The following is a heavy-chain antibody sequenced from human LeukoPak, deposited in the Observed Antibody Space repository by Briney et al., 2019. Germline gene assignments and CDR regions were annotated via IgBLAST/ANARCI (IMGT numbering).Heavy chain of an antibody. V-gene: IGHV3-23*01. Sequence: GGSLRLSCAASGFTFSSYAMRWVRQAPGKGLEWVSVISGSGGSTYYADSVKGRFTISRDNSKNTLYLQMNSLRAEDTAVYYCAKVPGGRSYFDYWGQGTLVTVSS. CDR1: GFTFSSYA. CDR3: AKVPGGRSYFDY. CDR2: ISGSGGST. J-gene: IGHJ4*02. D-gene: IGHD3-10*01.